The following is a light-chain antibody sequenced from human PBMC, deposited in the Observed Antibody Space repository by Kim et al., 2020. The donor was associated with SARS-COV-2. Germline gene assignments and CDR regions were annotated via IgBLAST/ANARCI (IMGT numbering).Light chain of an antibody. Sequence: QSALTQPRSVSGSPGQSVTISCTGTSSDVGAYNYVSWYQQHPGKAPKLMIHDVDKWPSGVPDRFSGSKSGNTASLTISGLQAEDVADYYCCSYAGGYTHVVFGGGTQLTVL. CDR3: CSYAGGYTHVV. CDR2: DVD. CDR1: SSDVGAYNY. J-gene: IGLJ2*01. V-gene: IGLV2-11*01.